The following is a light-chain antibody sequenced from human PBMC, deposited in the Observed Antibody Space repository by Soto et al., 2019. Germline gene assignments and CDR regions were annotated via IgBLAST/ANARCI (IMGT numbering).Light chain of an antibody. J-gene: IGKJ1*01. Sequence: EIVMTQSPATLSVSPGERATLSCRASQSVTSSLAWFQQRPGQAPRLLIYAASTRATGIPARFSGSGSGTDFTLTINRLEPEDFAVYYCQQYVTSRRTFGPGTKVDIK. CDR1: QSVTSS. CDR2: AAS. V-gene: IGKV3-15*01. CDR3: QQYVTSRRT.